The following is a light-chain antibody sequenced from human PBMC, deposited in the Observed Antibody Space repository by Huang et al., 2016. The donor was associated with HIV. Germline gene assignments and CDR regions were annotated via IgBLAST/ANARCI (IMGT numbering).Light chain of an antibody. CDR2: DAS. Sequence: EIVLTQSPATLSLSPGERAPLSCRASQSVSSYLAWYQQKPGQAPRLLFYDASNRATGIPARFSGSGSGTDFTLTISSLEPEDFAVYYCQQRSNWPLFTFGPGTKVDIK. J-gene: IGKJ3*01. V-gene: IGKV3-11*01. CDR1: QSVSSY. CDR3: QQRSNWPLFT.